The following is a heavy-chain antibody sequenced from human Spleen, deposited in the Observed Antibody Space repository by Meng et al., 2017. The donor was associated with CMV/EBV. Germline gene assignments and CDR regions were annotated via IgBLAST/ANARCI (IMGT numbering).Heavy chain of an antibody. Sequence: SETLSLTCAVYGGSFSDHYWSWIRQTPGKGLEWIGEINHRGSTNYNPSLKSRVTISADTSKNQFSLKLSSITAADTAVYFCARALVMTHYYDSSGYYQVCAFDIWGQGGMVTVSS. CDR1: GGSFSDHY. V-gene: IGHV4-34*01. CDR3: ARALVMTHYYDSSGYYQVCAFDI. D-gene: IGHD3-22*01. CDR2: INHRGST. J-gene: IGHJ3*02.